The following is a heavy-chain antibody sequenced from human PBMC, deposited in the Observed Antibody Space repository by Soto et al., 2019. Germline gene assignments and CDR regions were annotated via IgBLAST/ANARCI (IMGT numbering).Heavy chain of an antibody. Sequence: SETLSLTCAVSGASVSSTKWWSWVRQSPGKGLEWIGEIHYSETTNYNPSLKSRVTISIDTSKNQFSLKLSSVTAADTAVYYCARGSYYYDSSGYYHYWGQGTLVTVSS. CDR2: IHYSETT. J-gene: IGHJ4*02. V-gene: IGHV4-4*02. CDR3: ARGSYYYDSSGYYHY. CDR1: GASVSSTKW. D-gene: IGHD3-22*01.